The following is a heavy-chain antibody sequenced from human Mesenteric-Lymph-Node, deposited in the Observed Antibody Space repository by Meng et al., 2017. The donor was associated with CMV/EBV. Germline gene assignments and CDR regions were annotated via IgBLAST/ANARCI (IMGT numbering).Heavy chain of an antibody. V-gene: IGHV3-66*01. J-gene: IGHJ4*02. Sequence: LSCAASGFTVSSNYMSWVRQAPGKGLEWVSVIYSGGSTYYADSVKGRFTISRDNSKNTLYLQMNSLRAEDTAVYYCAREGDYYFDYWGQGTLVTVSS. D-gene: IGHD3-3*01. CDR3: AREGDYYFDY. CDR1: GFTVSSNY. CDR2: IYSGGST.